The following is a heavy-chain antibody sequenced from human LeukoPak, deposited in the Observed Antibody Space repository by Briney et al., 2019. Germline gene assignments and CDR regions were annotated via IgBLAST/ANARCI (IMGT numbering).Heavy chain of an antibody. J-gene: IGHJ4*02. CDR2: IYYSGST. V-gene: IGHV4-59*08. D-gene: IGHD3-10*01. CDR1: GGSISSYY. Sequence: PSETLSLTCTDSGGSISSYYWSWIRQPPGKGLEWIGYIYYSGSTNYNPSLKSRVTISVDTSKNQFSLKLSSVTAADTAVYYCARSIRGVNFDYWGQGTLVTVSS. CDR3: ARSIRGVNFDY.